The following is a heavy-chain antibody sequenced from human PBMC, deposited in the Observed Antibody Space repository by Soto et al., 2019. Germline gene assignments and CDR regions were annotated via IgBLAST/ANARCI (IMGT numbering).Heavy chain of an antibody. J-gene: IGHJ4*02. D-gene: IGHD1-26*01. CDR3: TRDIRSWYFDY. CDR1: GFTFSNYG. CDR2: IWYDGSNK. Sequence: QGQLVESGGGVVQPGRSLRLSCAASGFTFSNYGMHWVRQAPGKGLEWVAVIWYDGSNKYYADSVKGRFTISRDNSKNTLYLQMNSLRAEDTAVYYCTRDIRSWYFDYWGQGTLVTVSS. V-gene: IGHV3-33*01.